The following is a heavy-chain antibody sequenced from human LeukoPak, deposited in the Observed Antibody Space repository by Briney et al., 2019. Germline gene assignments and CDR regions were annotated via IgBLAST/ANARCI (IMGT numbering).Heavy chain of an antibody. CDR1: GFTFSGYA. CDR2: ISNSGGDT. Sequence: PGGSLRLSCVGTGFTFSGYAMSWVRQAPGRGLQWVSGISNSGGDTYYADSVKGRFTISRDNSKNTLYLQMNSLRAEDTAVYYCAKDDAYSSEWGQGTLVTVSS. J-gene: IGHJ4*02. D-gene: IGHD6-25*01. V-gene: IGHV3-23*01. CDR3: AKDDAYSSE.